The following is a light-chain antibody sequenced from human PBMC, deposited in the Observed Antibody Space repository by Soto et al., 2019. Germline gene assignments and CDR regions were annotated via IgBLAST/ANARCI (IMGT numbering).Light chain of an antibody. CDR2: EVS. V-gene: IGLV2-14*01. Sequence: QSALTQPASVSGSPGQSITISCSGTSSDVGGYNYVSWYQQYPGKAPKLMIYEVSNRPSGVSNRFSGSKSGNTASLTISGLQDEDEDDYYCSSYTTSSTRVFGGGTKLSVL. J-gene: IGLJ2*01. CDR1: SSDVGGYNY. CDR3: SSYTTSSTRV.